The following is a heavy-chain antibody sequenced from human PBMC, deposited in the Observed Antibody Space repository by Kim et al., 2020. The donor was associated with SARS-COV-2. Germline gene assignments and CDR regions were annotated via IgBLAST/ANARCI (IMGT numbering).Heavy chain of an antibody. J-gene: IGHJ6*02. Sequence: GGSLRLSCAASGFTFSSYWMSWVRQAPGKGLEWVANIKQDGSEKYYVDSVKGRFTISRDNAKNSLYLQMNSLRAEDTAVYYCARDGYSSSGSYYYYYGMDVWGQGTTVTVSS. CDR1: GFTFSSYW. V-gene: IGHV3-7*01. CDR2: IKQDGSEK. D-gene: IGHD6-13*01. CDR3: ARDGYSSSGSYYYYYGMDV.